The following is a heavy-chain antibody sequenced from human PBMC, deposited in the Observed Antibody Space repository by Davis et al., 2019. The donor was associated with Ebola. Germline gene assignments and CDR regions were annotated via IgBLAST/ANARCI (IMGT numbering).Heavy chain of an antibody. CDR1: GYTFNNYA. V-gene: IGHV1-3*01. D-gene: IGHD6-19*01. CDR3: ARVIAVSGHYYMDV. CDR2: INAVNGNT. J-gene: IGHJ6*03. Sequence: AASVKVSCKASGYTFNNYAMHWVRQAPGQRLECMGWINAVNGNTKYSQKFQGRVTITSDTSTSTLYMELSSLRSEDTALYYCARVIAVSGHYYMDVWGRGTTVTVSS.